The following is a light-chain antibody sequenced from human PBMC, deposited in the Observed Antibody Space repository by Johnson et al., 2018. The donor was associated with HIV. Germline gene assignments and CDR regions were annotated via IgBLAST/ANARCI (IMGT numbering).Light chain of an antibody. CDR2: ENN. CDR3: GTWDSSLGAYV. CDR1: SSNIGNNY. V-gene: IGLV1-51*02. J-gene: IGLJ1*01. Sequence: QSVLTQSPSVSAAPGQKVTISCSGSSSNIGNNYVSWYQQLPGTAPNLLIYENNKRPSGIPDRFSGSKSGTSATLGITGLQTGDEADYYCGTWDSSLGAYVFGTGTKVTVL.